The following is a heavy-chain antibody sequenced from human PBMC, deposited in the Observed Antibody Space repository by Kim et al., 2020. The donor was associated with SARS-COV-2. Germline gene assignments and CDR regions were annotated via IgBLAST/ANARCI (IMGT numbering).Heavy chain of an antibody. CDR3: ARDRKGVVGGFDY. Sequence: GGSLRLSCAASGFTFSSYWMSWVRQAPGKGLEWVANIKQDGSEKYYVDSVKGRFTISRDNAKNSLYLQMNSLRAEDTAVYYCARDRKGVVGGFDYWGQGTLVTVSS. CDR2: IKQDGSEK. J-gene: IGHJ4*02. D-gene: IGHD2-2*01. V-gene: IGHV3-7*01. CDR1: GFTFSSYW.